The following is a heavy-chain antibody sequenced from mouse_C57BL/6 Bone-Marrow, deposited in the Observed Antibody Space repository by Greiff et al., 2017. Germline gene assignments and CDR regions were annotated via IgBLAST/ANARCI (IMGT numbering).Heavy chain of an antibody. CDR3: AGTMVKIYAMNY. J-gene: IGHJ4*01. V-gene: IGHV5-6*01. Sequence: EVKLVESGGDLVKPGGSLKLSCAASGFTFSSYGMSWVRQPPDKRLVWVATISSGGSYTYYPDSVKGRFTISRDNANNTLYLQMSSLKSEDTAMYYCAGTMVKIYAMNYWGQGTSVTVSS. CDR2: ISSGGSYT. D-gene: IGHD2-2*01. CDR1: GFTFSSYG.